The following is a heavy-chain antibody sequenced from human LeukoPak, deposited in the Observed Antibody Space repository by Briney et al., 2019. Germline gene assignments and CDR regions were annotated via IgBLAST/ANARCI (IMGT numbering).Heavy chain of an antibody. CDR2: IYYSGST. Sequence: ETLSLTCTVSGGSISSSSYYWGWIRQPPGKGLEWIGSIYYSGSTYYNPSLKSRVTISVDTSKNQFSLKLSSVTAADTAVYYCARDGKRGFDMDVWGQGTTVTVSS. CDR3: ARDGKRGFDMDV. CDR1: GGSISSSSYY. V-gene: IGHV4-39*02. J-gene: IGHJ6*02.